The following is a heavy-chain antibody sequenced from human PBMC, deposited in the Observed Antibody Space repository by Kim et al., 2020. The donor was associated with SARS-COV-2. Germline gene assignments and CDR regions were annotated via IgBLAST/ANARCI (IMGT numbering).Heavy chain of an antibody. V-gene: IGHV3-23*01. Sequence: GGSLRLSCAASGFTFSSYAMSWVRQAPGKGLEWFSAISGSGGSTYYADSVKGRITFSSDNYKNTLYLQIYSLRAEDTAVYYCTNDSGQLNYYYYMDVWD. CDR3: TNDSGQLNYYYYMDV. J-gene: IGHJ6*03. D-gene: IGHD6-13*01. CDR1: GFTFSSYA. CDR2: ISGSGGST.